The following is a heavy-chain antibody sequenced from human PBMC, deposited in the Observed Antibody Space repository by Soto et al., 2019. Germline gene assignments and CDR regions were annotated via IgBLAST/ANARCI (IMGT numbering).Heavy chain of an antibody. CDR3: VKDRRSTRRAMDV. Sequence: EVQLVESGGGLVQPGGSLRLSCSASGFTFSSCAMHWVRQAAGKGLEYVSGISSNGAGTYYAESVKDRFTISRDNSRNTLFLQVNSLTGEDTAVYYCVKDRRSTRRAMDVW. V-gene: IGHV3-64D*06. CDR2: ISSNGAGT. CDR1: GFTFSSCA. D-gene: IGHD2-2*01. J-gene: IGHJ6*03.